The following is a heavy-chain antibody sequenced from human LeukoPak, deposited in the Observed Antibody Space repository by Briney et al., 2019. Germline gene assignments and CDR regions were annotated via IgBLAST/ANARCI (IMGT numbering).Heavy chain of an antibody. CDR2: FIPIFGTA. CDR1: GGTFSSYA. CDR3: ARVLVATPNYYYYYMDV. V-gene: IGHV1-69*05. J-gene: IGHJ6*03. Sequence: ASVKVSCQASGGTFSSYAISWVRQAPGQGLDWMGGFIPIFGTANYAQKFQGRVTITTDESTSTAYMELSSLRSEDTAVYYCARVLVATPNYYYYYMDVWGKGTTVTVSS. D-gene: IGHD5-12*01.